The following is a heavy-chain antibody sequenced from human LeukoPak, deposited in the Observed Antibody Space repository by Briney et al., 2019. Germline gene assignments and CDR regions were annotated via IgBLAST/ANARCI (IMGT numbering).Heavy chain of an antibody. J-gene: IGHJ4*02. CDR2: IKPDGSEK. CDR1: GFTFSNYW. V-gene: IGHV3-7*01. Sequence: PGGPLRLSCAASGFTFSNYWMSWVRQAPGKGLEWVANIKPDGSEKYYVDSVKGRFTISRDNAKNSLFLQMNSLRAEDTATYYCTRDFGSGVVVTAIVDWGQGTLVTVSS. D-gene: IGHD2-21*02. CDR3: TRDFGSGVVVTAIVD.